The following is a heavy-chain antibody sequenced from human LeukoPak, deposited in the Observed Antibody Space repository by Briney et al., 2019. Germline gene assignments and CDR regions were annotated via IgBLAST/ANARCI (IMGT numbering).Heavy chain of an antibody. CDR2: IKRKTDGETT. V-gene: IGHV3-15*01. Sequence: SLTLACAAYGLTFNNAWMSWVRQAPGKGLEWVGHIKRKTDGETTDYAPHFKGRFTISRDDSTNTAYLQMNSLKTEDTAVYYCTTKRRRGDNCYDYWGQGTLVTVSS. D-gene: IGHD2-21*01. CDR3: TTKRRRGDNCYDY. CDR1: GLTFNNAW. J-gene: IGHJ4*02.